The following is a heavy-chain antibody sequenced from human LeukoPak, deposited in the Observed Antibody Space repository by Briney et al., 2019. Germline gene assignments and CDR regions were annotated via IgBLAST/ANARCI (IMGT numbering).Heavy chain of an antibody. V-gene: IGHV4-59*01. J-gene: IGHJ5*02. CDR1: GGSISSYY. Sequence: PSETLSLTCTVSGGSISSYYWSWIRQPPGKGLEWIGYIYYSGSTNYNPSLKSRVTISVDTSKNQFSLKLSSVTAADTAVYYCARRGEHSSGWTNWFDPWGQGTLVTVSS. D-gene: IGHD6-19*01. CDR3: ARRGEHSSGWTNWFDP. CDR2: IYYSGST.